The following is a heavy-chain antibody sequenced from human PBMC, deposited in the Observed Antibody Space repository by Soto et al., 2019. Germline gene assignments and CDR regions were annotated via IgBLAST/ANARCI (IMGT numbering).Heavy chain of an antibody. D-gene: IGHD5-18*01. CDR2: ISAYNGNT. J-gene: IGHJ4*02. Sequence: QVQLVQSGAEVKKPGASVQVSCKASGYTFTSYGISWVRQAPGQGLEWMGWISAYNGNTNYAQKLQGRVTMTTDTSTSTAYMELSSLRSDDTAVYYCARDSSWDVDTAMVTFDYWGQGTLVTVSS. V-gene: IGHV1-18*01. CDR3: ARDSSWDVDTAMVTFDY. CDR1: GYTFTSYG.